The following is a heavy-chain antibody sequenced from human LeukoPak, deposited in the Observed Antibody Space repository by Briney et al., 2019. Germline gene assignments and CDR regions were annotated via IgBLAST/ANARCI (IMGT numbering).Heavy chain of an antibody. Sequence: GGSLRLSCAASGFTFSDYYMSWIRQAPGKGLEWVSYISSSGSTIYYADSVKGRFTISRDNAKNSLYLQMNSLRAEDTAVYYCARDTTYSSSPTDYWGQGTLVTVSS. V-gene: IGHV3-11*01. D-gene: IGHD6-13*01. CDR2: ISSSGSTI. CDR1: GFTFSDYY. J-gene: IGHJ4*02. CDR3: ARDTTYSSSPTDY.